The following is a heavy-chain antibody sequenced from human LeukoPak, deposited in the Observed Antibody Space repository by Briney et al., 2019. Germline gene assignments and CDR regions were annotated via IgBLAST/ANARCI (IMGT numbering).Heavy chain of an antibody. CDR2: IRYDGSNK. D-gene: IGHD5-18*01. J-gene: IGHJ4*02. Sequence: PGGSLRLSCAASGFTFSSYGMHWVRQAPGKGLELAAFIRYDGSNKYYADSVKGRFTISRDNSKNTLYLQMNSLRAEDTAVYYCAKSRGYSYGYPFDYWGQGTLVTVSS. CDR1: GFTFSSYG. CDR3: AKSRGYSYGYPFDY. V-gene: IGHV3-30*02.